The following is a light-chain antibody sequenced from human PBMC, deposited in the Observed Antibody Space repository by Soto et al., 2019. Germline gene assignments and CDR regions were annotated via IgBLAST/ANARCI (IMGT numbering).Light chain of an antibody. CDR1: NIGSKS. CDR2: DDS. J-gene: IGLJ1*01. V-gene: IGLV3-21*02. CDR3: QVWDSSSDHPV. Sequence: SYELTQPPSVSVAPGQTARITCGGNNIGSKSVHWYQQKPGQAHVLVVYDDSDRPSGIPERFSGSNSGNTATLTISRVEAGDEADYYCQVWDSSSDHPVFGTGTKVTVL.